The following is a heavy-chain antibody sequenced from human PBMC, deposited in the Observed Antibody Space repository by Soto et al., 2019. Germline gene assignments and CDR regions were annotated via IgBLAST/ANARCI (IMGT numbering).Heavy chain of an antibody. Sequence: GSLRLSCAASGFTVSSNYMSWIRLPPGKGLEWIGEINHSGSTNYNPSLKSRVAISVDTSKNQFSLKVTSVTAADTAVYYCARRELGMEVYNYYMDVWGKGTTVTVS. J-gene: IGHJ6*03. V-gene: IGHV4-34*01. CDR2: INHSGST. D-gene: IGHD3-16*01. CDR1: GFTVSSNY. CDR3: ARRELGMEVYNYYMDV.